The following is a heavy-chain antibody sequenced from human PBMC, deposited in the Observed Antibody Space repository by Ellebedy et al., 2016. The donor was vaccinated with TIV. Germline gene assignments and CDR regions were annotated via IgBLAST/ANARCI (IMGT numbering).Heavy chain of an antibody. Sequence: PGGSLRLSCAASGFTFSSYAMSWVRQDPGKGLEWVSAISGSGGSTYYADSVKGRFTISRDNSKNTLYLQMNSLRVEDTAVYYCAKATYMITFGGVIFRYPNYFDYWGQGTLVTVSS. J-gene: IGHJ4*02. CDR3: AKATYMITFGGVIFRYPNYFDY. CDR1: GFTFSSYA. V-gene: IGHV3-23*01. CDR2: ISGSGGST. D-gene: IGHD3-16*02.